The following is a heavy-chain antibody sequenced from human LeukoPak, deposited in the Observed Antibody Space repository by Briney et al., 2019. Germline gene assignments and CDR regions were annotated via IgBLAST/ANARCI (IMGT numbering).Heavy chain of an antibody. Sequence: SETLSLTCTVSGDSNRSYHWSWIRQPPGKGLEWIGHIHYSGRTNYNPSLRSRVTISVDTSKNQFSLKLTSVTAADTAVYYCAKHEGTAGPFDSWGQGTLVTVSS. CDR1: GDSNRSYH. D-gene: IGHD6-13*01. V-gene: IGHV4-59*08. CDR2: IHYSGRT. CDR3: AKHEGTAGPFDS. J-gene: IGHJ4*02.